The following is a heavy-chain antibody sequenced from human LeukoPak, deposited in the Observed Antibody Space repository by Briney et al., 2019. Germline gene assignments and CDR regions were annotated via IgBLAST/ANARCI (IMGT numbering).Heavy chain of an antibody. D-gene: IGHD3-9*01. J-gene: IGHJ3*02. CDR2: ISYDGSNK. CDR1: GFTFSSYG. CDR3: AKDIFPLTGRDAFDI. V-gene: IGHV3-30*18. Sequence: GGSLRLSCAASGFTFSSYGMHWVRQAPGKGLEWVAVISYDGSNKYYADSVKGRFTISRDNSKNTLYLQMSSLRAEDTAVYYCAKDIFPLTGRDAFDIWGQGTMVTVSS.